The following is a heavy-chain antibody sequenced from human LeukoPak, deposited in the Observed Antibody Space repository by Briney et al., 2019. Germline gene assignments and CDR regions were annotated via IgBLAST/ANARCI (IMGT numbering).Heavy chain of an antibody. V-gene: IGHV4-31*03. J-gene: IGHJ4*02. CDR2: IYYGGST. CDR3: ARDVVEYDSSGYYSNINDY. Sequence: KPSETLSLTCTVSGGSINSGGYYWSWIRQHPGKGLEWIGYIYYGGSTYYNPSLKSRVTLSVDTSKNQFSLKLSSVTAADTAVYYCARDVVEYDSSGYYSNINDYWGQGTLVTVSS. CDR1: GGSINSGGYY. D-gene: IGHD3-22*01.